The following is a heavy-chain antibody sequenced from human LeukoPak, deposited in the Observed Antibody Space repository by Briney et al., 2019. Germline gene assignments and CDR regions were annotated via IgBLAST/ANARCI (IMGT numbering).Heavy chain of an antibody. Sequence: SETLPLTCTVSGGSISGSSHYWGWIRQPPGKGLEWIGSIFYAGSTYYNPSLKSRVTISVDTSKNQFSLKLSSVTAADTAVYYCISHGIDYWGQGTLVTVSS. J-gene: IGHJ4*02. CDR3: ISHGIDY. CDR2: IFYAGST. V-gene: IGHV4-39*01. CDR1: GGSISGSSHY.